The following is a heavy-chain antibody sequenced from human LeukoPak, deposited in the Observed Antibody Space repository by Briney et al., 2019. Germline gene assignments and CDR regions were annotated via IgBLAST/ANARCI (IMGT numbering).Heavy chain of an antibody. Sequence: GGSLRLSCAASGFTFSSYVMNWVRQAPGKGLEWVSYISSSGSTIYYADSVKGRLTISRDKATNSLYLQMNSLRAEETAVYYCARDRNSSNWYGGYWGQGTLVSVSS. CDR3: ARDRNSSNWYGGY. CDR2: ISSSGSTI. V-gene: IGHV3-48*01. D-gene: IGHD6-13*01. CDR1: GFTFSSYV. J-gene: IGHJ4*02.